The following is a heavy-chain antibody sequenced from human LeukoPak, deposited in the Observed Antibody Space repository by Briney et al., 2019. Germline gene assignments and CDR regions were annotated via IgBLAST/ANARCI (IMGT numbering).Heavy chain of an antibody. D-gene: IGHD3-22*01. V-gene: IGHV4-59*01. Sequence: PSETLSLTCTVSGGSISSYYWSWIRQPPGKGLEWIGYIYYSGSTNYNPSLKSRVTISVDTSKNQFSLKLSSVTAADTAVYYCARADYDSSGYVPDYWGQGTLVTDSS. CDR2: IYYSGST. J-gene: IGHJ4*02. CDR3: ARADYDSSGYVPDY. CDR1: GGSISSYY.